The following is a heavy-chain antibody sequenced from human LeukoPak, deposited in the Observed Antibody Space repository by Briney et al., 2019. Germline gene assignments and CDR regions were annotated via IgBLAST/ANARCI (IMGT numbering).Heavy chain of an antibody. V-gene: IGHV3-23*01. CDR1: GFTFNNYA. CDR2: ISGGGETT. J-gene: IGHJ4*02. D-gene: IGHD4-17*01. CDR3: ARDYADYVGYFFFDY. Sequence: GGSLRLSCAASGFTFNNYAMNWVRQAPGKGLEWVSSISGGGETTYYADSAKGRFTISSDNSQNTLYLQMNSLRAADTAVYYCARDYADYVGYFFFDYWGQGTLVTVSS.